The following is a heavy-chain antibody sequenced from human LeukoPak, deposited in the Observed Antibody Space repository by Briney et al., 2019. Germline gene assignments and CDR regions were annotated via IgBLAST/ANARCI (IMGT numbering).Heavy chain of an antibody. J-gene: IGHJ6*03. CDR1: GFTFSSYS. CDR2: ISSSSSYI. Sequence: GGSLRLSCAASGFTFSSYSMNWVRQAPGKGLEWVSSISSSSSYIYYADSVKGRFTISRDNAKNSLYLQMNSLRAEDTAVYYCARDGGYSSSLGDYDYYYYMDVWGKGTTVTVSS. V-gene: IGHV3-21*01. CDR3: ARDGGYSSSLGDYDYYYYMDV. D-gene: IGHD3-22*01.